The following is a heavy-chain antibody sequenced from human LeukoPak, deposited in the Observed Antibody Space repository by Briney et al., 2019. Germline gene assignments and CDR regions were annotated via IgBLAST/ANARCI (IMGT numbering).Heavy chain of an antibody. Sequence: GGSLRLSCAASGFTFSSYSMNWVRQAPGKGLEWVSSISSSSSYIYYADSVKGRFTISRDNAKNSLYLQMNSLRAEDTAVYYCAREVDTAMVTGDYYYCMDVWGKGTTVTASS. V-gene: IGHV3-21*01. J-gene: IGHJ6*03. CDR3: AREVDTAMVTGDYYYCMDV. D-gene: IGHD5-18*01. CDR1: GFTFSSYS. CDR2: ISSSSSYI.